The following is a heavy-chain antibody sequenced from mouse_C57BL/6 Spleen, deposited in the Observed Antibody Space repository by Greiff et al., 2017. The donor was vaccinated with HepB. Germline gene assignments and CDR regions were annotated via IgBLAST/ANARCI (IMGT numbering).Heavy chain of an antibody. CDR1: GYSITSGYY. J-gene: IGHJ2*01. CDR2: ISYDGSN. CDR3: ARDPGKGLDY. Sequence: EVKLQESGPGLVKPSQSLSLTCSVTGYSITSGYYWNWIRQFPGNKLEWMGYISYDGSNNYNPSLKNRISITRDTFKNQFFLKLNSVTTEDTATYYCARDPGKGLDYWGQGTTLTVSS. V-gene: IGHV3-6*01. D-gene: IGHD4-1*01.